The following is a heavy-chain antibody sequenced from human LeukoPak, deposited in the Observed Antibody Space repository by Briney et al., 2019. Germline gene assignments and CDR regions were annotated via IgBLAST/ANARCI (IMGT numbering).Heavy chain of an antibody. Sequence: SETLSLTCTVSGGSISSYYWSWIRQPPGKGLEWIGYIYYSGSTNYNPSLKSRVTISVDTSKNQFSLKLSSVTAADTAVYYCARGNGYYDSSGYYDYYYFDYWGQGTLVTVSS. V-gene: IGHV4-59*12. CDR1: GGSISSYY. D-gene: IGHD3-22*01. J-gene: IGHJ4*02. CDR3: ARGNGYYDSSGYYDYYYFDY. CDR2: IYYSGST.